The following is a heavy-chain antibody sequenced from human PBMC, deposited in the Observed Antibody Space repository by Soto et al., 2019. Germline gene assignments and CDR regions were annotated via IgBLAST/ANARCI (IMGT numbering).Heavy chain of an antibody. CDR1: GGTFSSYA. J-gene: IGHJ2*01. D-gene: IGHD4-17*01. Sequence: QVQLVQSGAEVKKPGSSVKVSCKASGGTFSSYAISWVRQAPGQGLEWMGGIIPIFGTANYAQKFQGRVTITADESTSTAYMELSRLRSEDTAVYYCARVHVAEMALRWYFDLWGRGTLVTVSS. V-gene: IGHV1-69*12. CDR3: ARVHVAEMALRWYFDL. CDR2: IIPIFGTA.